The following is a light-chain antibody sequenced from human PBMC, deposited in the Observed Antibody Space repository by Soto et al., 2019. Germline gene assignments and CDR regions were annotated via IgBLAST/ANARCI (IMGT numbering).Light chain of an antibody. CDR2: EVS. CDR1: SSDVGGYKY. V-gene: IGLV2-14*01. Sequence: QSALTQPASVSGSPGQSITISCSGTSSDVGGYKYVSWYQQHPGKAPKLMIYEVSYRPPGISDRFSGSKSANTASLTISGLQAADEAFYYCSSYTTRSTLVFGSGTKLTVL. J-gene: IGLJ2*01. CDR3: SSYTTRSTLV.